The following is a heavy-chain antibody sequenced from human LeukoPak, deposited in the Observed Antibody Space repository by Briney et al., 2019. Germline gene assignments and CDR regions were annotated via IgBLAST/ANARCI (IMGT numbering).Heavy chain of an antibody. Sequence: ASVKVSCKASGYTFTSYGISWVRQPPGQGLEWMGWISAYNGNTNYAQKLQGRVTMTTDTSTSTAYMELRSLRSDDTAVYYCARDRGAAAGHYYYYGMDVWGQGTTVTVSS. D-gene: IGHD6-13*01. CDR1: GYTFTSYG. V-gene: IGHV1-18*01. J-gene: IGHJ6*02. CDR2: ISAYNGNT. CDR3: ARDRGAAAGHYYYYGMDV.